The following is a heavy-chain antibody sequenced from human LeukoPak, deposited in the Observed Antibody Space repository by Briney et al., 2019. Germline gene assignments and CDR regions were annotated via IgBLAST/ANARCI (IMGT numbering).Heavy chain of an antibody. CDR1: GFTVSSNY. V-gene: IGHV3-23*01. CDR2: ISGSGGST. Sequence: GGSLRLSCAASGFTVSSNYMSWVRQAPGKGLEWVSAISGSGGSTYYADSVKGRFTISRGNSKNTLYLQMNSLRAEDTAVYYCAKGRVLQFLEWLLSYWGQGTLVTVSS. D-gene: IGHD3-3*01. J-gene: IGHJ4*02. CDR3: AKGRVLQFLEWLLSY.